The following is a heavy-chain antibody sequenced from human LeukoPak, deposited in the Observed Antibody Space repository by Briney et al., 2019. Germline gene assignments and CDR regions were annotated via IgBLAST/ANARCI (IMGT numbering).Heavy chain of an antibody. CDR2: ISSSSSYI. D-gene: IGHD5-18*01. CDR1: GFTFSNYN. Sequence: PGGSLRLSCAASGFTFSNYNMTWVRQAPGKGLEWVSSISSSSSYIYYADSVWGRFTISRDDANDSLYLRVNSLRAEDTAVYYCAKDRARGYSYGFGYWGQGTLVTVSS. CDR3: AKDRARGYSYGFGY. J-gene: IGHJ4*02. V-gene: IGHV3-21*01.